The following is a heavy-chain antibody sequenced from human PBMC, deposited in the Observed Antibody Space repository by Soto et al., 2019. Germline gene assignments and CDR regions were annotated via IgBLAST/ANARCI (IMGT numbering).Heavy chain of an antibody. V-gene: IGHV3-33*01. CDR2: IWYDGSNK. CDR3: ARDSGYSSSWSDY. CDR1: GFTFSSYG. D-gene: IGHD6-13*01. Sequence: QVQLVESGGGVVQPGRSLRLSCAASGFTFSSYGMHWVRKAPGKGLEWVAVIWYDGSNKYYADSVKGRFTISRDNSKNTLYLQMNSLRAEDTAVYYCARDSGYSSSWSDYWRQGTLVTVSS. J-gene: IGHJ4*02.